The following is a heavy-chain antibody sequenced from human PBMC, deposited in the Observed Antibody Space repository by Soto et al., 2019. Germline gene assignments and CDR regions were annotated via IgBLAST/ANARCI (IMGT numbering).Heavy chain of an antibody. J-gene: IGHJ5*02. D-gene: IGHD3-9*01. CDR1: GGSISSGGYS. V-gene: IGHV4-30-2*01. Sequence: NPSETLSLTCAVSGGSISSGGYSWSWIRQPPGKGLEWIGYIYHSGSTYYNPSLKSRVTISVDRSKNQFSLRLSSVTAADTAVYYCARVQGKYYDILTGYYRDNWFDPWGQGTLVTVSS. CDR3: ARVQGKYYDILTGYYRDNWFDP. CDR2: IYHSGST.